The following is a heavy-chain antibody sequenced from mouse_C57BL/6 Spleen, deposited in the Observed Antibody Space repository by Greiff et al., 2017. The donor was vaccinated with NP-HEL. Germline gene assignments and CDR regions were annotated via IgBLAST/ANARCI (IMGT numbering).Heavy chain of an antibody. CDR1: GFTFSSYA. CDR2: ISDGGSYT. V-gene: IGHV5-4*01. J-gene: IGHJ3*01. D-gene: IGHD2-2*01. CDR3: ARYGYDEGWFAY. Sequence: EVQGVESGGGLVKPGGSLKLSCAASGFTFSSYAMSWVRQTPEKRLEWVATISDGGSYTYYPDNVKGRFTISRDNAKNNLYLQMSHLKSEDTAMYYCARYGYDEGWFAYWGQGTLVTVSA.